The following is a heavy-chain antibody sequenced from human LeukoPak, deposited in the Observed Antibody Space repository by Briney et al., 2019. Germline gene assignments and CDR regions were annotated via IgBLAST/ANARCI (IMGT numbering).Heavy chain of an antibody. V-gene: IGHV3-23*01. Sequence: GGSLRLSCAASGFTFSSYAMSWVRQAPGKGLEWVSAISGSGGSTYYADSVKGRFTISRDNSKNTLYLQMNSLRAEDTAVYYCARDYGRSGRIDSSFGYWGQGTLVTVSS. D-gene: IGHD6-13*01. CDR3: ARDYGRSGRIDSSFGY. CDR2: ISGSGGST. J-gene: IGHJ4*02. CDR1: GFTFSSYA.